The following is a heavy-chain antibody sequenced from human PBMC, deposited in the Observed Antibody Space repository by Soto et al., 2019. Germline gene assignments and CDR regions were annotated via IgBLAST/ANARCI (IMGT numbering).Heavy chain of an antibody. Sequence: ASVKVSCKASGYTFTGYYMHWVRQAPGQGLEWIGWINPNSGGTNYAQKFQGWVTMTRDTSISTAYMELSRLRSDDTAVYYCARGGMYSSSSWFDPWGQGTLVTVSS. V-gene: IGHV1-2*04. CDR2: INPNSGGT. CDR3: ARGGMYSSSSWFDP. J-gene: IGHJ5*02. CDR1: GYTFTGYY. D-gene: IGHD6-6*01.